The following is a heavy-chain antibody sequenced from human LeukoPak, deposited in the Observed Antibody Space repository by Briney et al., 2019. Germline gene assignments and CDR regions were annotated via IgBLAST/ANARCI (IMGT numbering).Heavy chain of an antibody. V-gene: IGHV3-30*02. J-gene: IGHJ4*02. CDR2: IRYDGSNK. CDR1: GFTFSSYG. D-gene: IGHD5-24*01. Sequence: SGGSLRLSCAASGFTFSSYGMHWVRQAPGKGLEWVAFIRYDGSNKYYADSVKGRFTISRDNSKNTLYLQMNSLRAEDTAVYYCAKDLGRWLQQLDYWGQGTLATVSS. CDR3: AKDLGRWLQQLDY.